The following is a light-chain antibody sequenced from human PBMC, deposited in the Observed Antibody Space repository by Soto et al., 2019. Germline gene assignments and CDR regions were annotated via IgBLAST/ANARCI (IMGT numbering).Light chain of an antibody. CDR1: SSDFGGHDF. CDR3: CSFTSSDTHV. J-gene: IGLJ1*01. Sequence: QSALTQPASVSGSPGQSITISCTGTSSDFGGHDFVSWHQQRPGKAPKLMIYDVTNRPSGVSNRFSGSKSGNTASLTISGLQAEDEADYYCCSFTSSDTHVFGTGTKLTVL. CDR2: DVT. V-gene: IGLV2-14*01.